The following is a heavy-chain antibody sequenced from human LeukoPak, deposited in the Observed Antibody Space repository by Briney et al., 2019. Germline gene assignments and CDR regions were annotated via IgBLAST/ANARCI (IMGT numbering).Heavy chain of an antibody. CDR1: GFTFSRYT. J-gene: IGHJ4*02. D-gene: IGHD4-23*01. CDR2: VLYDGSNK. V-gene: IGHV3-30*04. Sequence: GGSLRLSCAASGFTFSRYTMHWVRQTPSKGLEWVAIVLYDGSNKYYPDSVKGRFTISRDNSKNTVSLQINRLRAEDTAVYYCARDNYVGNLDYWGQGTLVTVSS. CDR3: ARDNYVGNLDY.